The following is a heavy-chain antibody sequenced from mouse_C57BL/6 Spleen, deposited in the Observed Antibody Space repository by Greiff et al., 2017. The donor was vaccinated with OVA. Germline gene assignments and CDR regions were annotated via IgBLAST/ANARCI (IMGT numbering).Heavy chain of an antibody. J-gene: IGHJ2*01. D-gene: IGHD2-1*01. V-gene: IGHV1-50*01. CDR2: IDPSDSYT. CDR1: GYTFTSYW. Sequence: QVQLQQPGAELVKPGASVKLSCKASGYTFTSYWMQWVKQRPGQGLEWIGEIDPSDSYTNYNQKFKGKATLTVDTSSITASLQLSSLTSEDSAVYYCARWGNWTYYFDYWGQGTTLTVSS. CDR3: ARWGNWTYYFDY.